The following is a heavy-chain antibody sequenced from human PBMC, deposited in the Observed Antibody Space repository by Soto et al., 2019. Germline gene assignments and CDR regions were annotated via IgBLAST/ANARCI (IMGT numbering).Heavy chain of an antibody. V-gene: IGHV3-23*01. CDR1: GFTFSSYA. J-gene: IGHJ4*02. CDR2: ISGSGGST. D-gene: IGHD6-19*01. CDR3: AKDSSGWSQYYFDY. Sequence: GSLILSCAASGFTFSSYAMIWVLQAPGKGLEWVSAISGSGGSTYYADSVKGRFTISRDNSKNTLYLQMNSLRAEDTAVYYCAKDSSGWSQYYFDYWGQGTMVTVSS.